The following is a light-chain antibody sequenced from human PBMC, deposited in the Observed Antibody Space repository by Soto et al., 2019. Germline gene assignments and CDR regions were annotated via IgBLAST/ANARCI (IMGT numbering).Light chain of an antibody. CDR3: QQYLYWPPQPT. CDR1: QSINRW. CDR2: DAT. Sequence: DIQMTQSPSTLSASVGDRVTITCRASQSINRWLAWYQQKPGKAPKLLIYDATTLQSGVPSRFSGSGFGTEFTLTIHSLQPEDSALYFCQQYLYWPPQPTFGRGTQLEI. V-gene: IGKV1-5*01. J-gene: IGKJ2*01.